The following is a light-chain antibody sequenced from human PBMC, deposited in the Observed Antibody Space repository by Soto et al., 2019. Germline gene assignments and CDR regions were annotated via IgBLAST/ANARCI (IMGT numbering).Light chain of an antibody. CDR3: QQYGSSPFT. CDR1: QSVRSDY. CDR2: ESS. V-gene: IGKV3-20*01. Sequence: EIVLTQSPGTLSLSPGERAALSCRASQSVRSDYLAWYQQKPGQPPRLLIYESSRRAADTPGRFSGSGSGTDFILTISTLDPEDFAVYYCQQYGSSPFTFCQGTNLEIK. J-gene: IGKJ2*01.